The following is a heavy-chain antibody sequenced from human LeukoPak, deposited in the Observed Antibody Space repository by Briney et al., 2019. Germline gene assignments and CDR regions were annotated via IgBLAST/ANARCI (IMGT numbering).Heavy chain of an antibody. D-gene: IGHD1-1*01. CDR2: ISGSGGST. Sequence: SGXTFSSYAMSWVRQAPGKGLEWVSAISGSGGSTYYADSVEGRFTISRDNSKNTLYLQMNSLRAEDTAVYYCSRYNWNDDYWGQGTLVTVSS. CDR1: GXTFSSYA. V-gene: IGHV3-23*01. CDR3: SRYNWNDDY. J-gene: IGHJ4*02.